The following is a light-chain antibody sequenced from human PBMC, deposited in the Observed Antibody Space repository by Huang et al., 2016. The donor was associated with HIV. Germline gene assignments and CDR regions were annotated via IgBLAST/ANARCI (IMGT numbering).Light chain of an antibody. V-gene: IGKV3-15*01. CDR2: GAS. CDR3: QQYNDWPLS. CDR1: QSLNRA. Sequence: EIVLMQSPATLSVSPGDSATLSCRASQSLNRALAWYRQAPGKAPRLLIYGASTRATGIPARFSGSGFLTEFTLTISRLESEDFALYYCQQYNDWPLSFGGGTKVEI. J-gene: IGKJ4*01.